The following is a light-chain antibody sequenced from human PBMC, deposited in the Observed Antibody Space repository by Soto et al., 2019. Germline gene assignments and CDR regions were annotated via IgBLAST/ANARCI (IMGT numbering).Light chain of an antibody. J-gene: IGKJ5*01. CDR3: QHYVERSLIP. CDR1: QSVSSR. V-gene: IGKV3-20*01. CDR2: GAS. Sequence: EIVMTQSHGTLSLSPGERATLSCRASQSVSSRLAWYQQKPGQAPRLLSSGASSRATGIPDRFSGSGSGTDFTLTISRLEPEDFALYDCQHYVERSLIPVGQGTRLEIK.